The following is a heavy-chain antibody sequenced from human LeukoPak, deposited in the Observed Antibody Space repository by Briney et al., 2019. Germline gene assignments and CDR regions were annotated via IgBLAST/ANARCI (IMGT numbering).Heavy chain of an antibody. Sequence: GGSLRLSGADSEFTFSSYAMTWVRPTPGKGLDWVSTITRASGTTYYADSVEGRFTFSRDNSKNTLYLQMHTLRAEDTAVYYCAVYCSGGCYSGLVWGQGTLVTVSS. D-gene: IGHD2-21*02. CDR2: ITRASGTT. V-gene: IGHV3-23*01. J-gene: IGHJ4*02. CDR3: AVYCSGGCYSGLV. CDR1: EFTFSSYA.